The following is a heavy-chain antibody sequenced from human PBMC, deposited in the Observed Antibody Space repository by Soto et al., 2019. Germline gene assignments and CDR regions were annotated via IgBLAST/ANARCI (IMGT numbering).Heavy chain of an antibody. CDR2: IYHSGST. CDR1: GGSISSNNS. V-gene: IGHV4-4*02. J-gene: IGHJ4*02. Sequence: PSXTLSLTGTVSGGSISSNNSLSWLRQPPGKGLEWLGEIYHSGSTNYTPSLKSRVIISVDTSKNQFSLRLSSVTAADTAVYYCARYIAASGTYYLDFWGQGTLVTVSS. CDR3: ARYIAASGTYYLDF. D-gene: IGHD6-13*01.